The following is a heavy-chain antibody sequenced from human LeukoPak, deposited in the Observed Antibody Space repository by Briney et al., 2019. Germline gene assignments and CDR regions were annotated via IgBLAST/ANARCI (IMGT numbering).Heavy chain of an antibody. Sequence: GGSLRLSCAASGFTFSSYSMNWVRQAPGKGLEWVSYISSSSSTIYYADSVKGRFTISRDNAKNSLYLQMNSLRAEDTAVYYCARVFRFYSSSCLPVQYWGQGTLVTVSS. CDR2: ISSSSSTI. CDR3: ARVFRFYSSSCLPVQY. D-gene: IGHD6-13*01. J-gene: IGHJ4*02. V-gene: IGHV3-48*01. CDR1: GFTFSSYS.